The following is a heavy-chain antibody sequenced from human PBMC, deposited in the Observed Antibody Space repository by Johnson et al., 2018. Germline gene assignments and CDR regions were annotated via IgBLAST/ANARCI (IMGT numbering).Heavy chain of an antibody. CDR2: SWYDGRKK. Sequence: QVQLVQSGGGVVQXGRSLRLSCAVSGFTFSRYGMHWVRQAPGKGLAWVAVSWYDGRKKYYADSVKGRFTISRDDSKNTLYLKMNSLRAEDTAVYYCARALGTTNYFLDYWGQGTLVTVSS. V-gene: IGHV3-33*01. J-gene: IGHJ4*02. CDR3: ARALGTTNYFLDY. CDR1: GFTFSRYG. D-gene: IGHD7-27*01.